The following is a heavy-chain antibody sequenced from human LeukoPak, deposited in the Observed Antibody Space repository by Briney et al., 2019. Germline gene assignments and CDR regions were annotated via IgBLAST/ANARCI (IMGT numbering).Heavy chain of an antibody. CDR2: ISSNGGST. CDR3: ARDISGSYLLDN. CDR1: GFTFSSYA. V-gene: IGHV3-64*04. J-gene: IGHJ4*02. Sequence: PGGSLRLSCSASGFTFSSYAMHWVRQAPGKGLEYVSAISSNGGSTYYADSVKGRFTISRDNAKNSLYLQMNSLRDEDTAVYYCARDISGSYLLDNWGQGTLVTVSS. D-gene: IGHD1-26*01.